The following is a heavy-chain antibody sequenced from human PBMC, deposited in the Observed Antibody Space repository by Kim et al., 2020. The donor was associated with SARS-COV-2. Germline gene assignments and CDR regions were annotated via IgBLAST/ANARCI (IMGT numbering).Heavy chain of an antibody. Sequence: SETLSLTCTVSGGSISSYYWSWIRQPPGKGLEWIGYIYYSGSTNYNPSLKSRVTISVDTSKNQFSLKLSSVTAADTAVYYCARSQLWLLSLFDYWGQGTLVTVSS. CDR2: IYYSGST. J-gene: IGHJ4*02. V-gene: IGHV4-59*01. CDR1: GGSISSYY. CDR3: ARSQLWLLSLFDY. D-gene: IGHD5-18*01.